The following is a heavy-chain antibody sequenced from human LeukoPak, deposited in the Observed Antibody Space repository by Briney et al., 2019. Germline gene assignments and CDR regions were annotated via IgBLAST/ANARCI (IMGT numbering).Heavy chain of an antibody. D-gene: IGHD2-2*01. J-gene: IGHJ6*03. Sequence: ASVKVSCRTSRSTFTDYYMHWVRQAPRQGLEWMGRINPNSGGTNYAQNFQGKVTMTRDTSITTAYMELSRLRSDDPAVYYCARGLPTASYYYMDVWGKGTTVTVSS. V-gene: IGHV1-2*06. CDR1: RSTFTDYY. CDR2: INPNSGGT. CDR3: ARGLPTASYYYMDV.